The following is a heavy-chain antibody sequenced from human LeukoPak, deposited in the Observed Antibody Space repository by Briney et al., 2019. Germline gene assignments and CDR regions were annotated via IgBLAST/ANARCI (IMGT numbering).Heavy chain of an antibody. V-gene: IGHV4-59*01. D-gene: IGHD1-26*01. CDR1: GGSISSYY. CDR2: IYYSGST. Sequence: KPSETLSLTCTVSGGSISSYYWSWIRQPPGKGLEWIGYIYYSGSTNYNPSLKSRVTISVDTSKNQFSLKLSSVTAADTAVYYCAREWYTSPGSYYLVLDYWGQGTLVTVSS. J-gene: IGHJ4*02. CDR3: AREWYTSPGSYYLVLDY.